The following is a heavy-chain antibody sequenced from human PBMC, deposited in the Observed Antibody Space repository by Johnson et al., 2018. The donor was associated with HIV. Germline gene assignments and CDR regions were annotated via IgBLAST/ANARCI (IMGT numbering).Heavy chain of an antibody. V-gene: IGHV3-48*04. CDR2: IYTGGTI. J-gene: IGHJ3*02. Sequence: VQLVESGGGLVQPGGSLRLSCVASGFTFSSYGMHWVRQAPGKGLEWVSLIYTGGTIYYADSLKGRFTISRDNAKNSLYLQMNSLRAEDTAMYYCVRAPEGSGAFDIWGLGTKVTVSS. D-gene: IGHD6-19*01. CDR3: VRAPEGSGAFDI. CDR1: GFTFSSYG.